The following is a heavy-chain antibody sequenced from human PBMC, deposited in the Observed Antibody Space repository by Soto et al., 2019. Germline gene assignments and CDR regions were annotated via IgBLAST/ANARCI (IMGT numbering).Heavy chain of an antibody. J-gene: IGHJ3*02. Sequence: SETLSLTCTVSGGSISSYYWSWIRQPPGKGLEWIGYIYYSGSTNYNPSLKSRVTISVDTSKNQFSLKLSSVTAADTAVYYCARGLGQWLPHAFDIWGQGTMVTVSS. V-gene: IGHV4-59*01. D-gene: IGHD6-19*01. CDR2: IYYSGST. CDR1: GGSISSYY. CDR3: ARGLGQWLPHAFDI.